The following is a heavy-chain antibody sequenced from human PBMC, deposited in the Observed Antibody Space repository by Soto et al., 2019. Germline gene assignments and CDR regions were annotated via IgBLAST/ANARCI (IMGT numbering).Heavy chain of an antibody. CDR1: GGSITSSSHY. J-gene: IGHJ4*02. D-gene: IGHD6-6*01. V-gene: IGHV4-39*01. Sequence: ASETLSLTCTVSGGSITSSSHYLGRIRQPPGKGLECIGNIYYDGNTYYNPSLKSRVTISLDTSKNQFSLRLNSVTAADTAVYYCARSSITPRLFMYPFDYWGQGTLVTVSS. CDR3: ARSSITPRLFMYPFDY. CDR2: IYYDGNT.